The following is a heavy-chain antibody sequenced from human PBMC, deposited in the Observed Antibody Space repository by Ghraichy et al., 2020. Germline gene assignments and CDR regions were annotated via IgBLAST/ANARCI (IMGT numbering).Heavy chain of an antibody. D-gene: IGHD3-22*01. Sequence: SETLSLTCTVSGGSISSSSYYWGWIRQPPGKGLEWIGSIYYSGSTYYNPSLKSRVTISVDTSKNQFSVKLSSVTAADTAVYYCARPLTMIVVSSVPDAFDIWGQGTMVTVSS. J-gene: IGHJ3*02. V-gene: IGHV4-39*01. CDR3: ARPLTMIVVSSVPDAFDI. CDR1: GGSISSSSYY. CDR2: IYYSGST.